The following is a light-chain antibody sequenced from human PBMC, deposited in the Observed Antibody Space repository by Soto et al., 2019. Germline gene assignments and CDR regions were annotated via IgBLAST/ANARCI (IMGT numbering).Light chain of an antibody. Sequence: QSALTQPPSASGSPGQSVTISCTGTSRDVCTYTYVSWYQQYPGKATKLMIYEVTKRPSGVPDRFSGSKSGNTASLTGSGLQAEDEADYYCTSYVGNDIWVFGGGTKVTVL. CDR3: TSYVGNDIWV. CDR1: SRDVCTYTY. J-gene: IGLJ3*02. CDR2: EVT. V-gene: IGLV2-8*01.